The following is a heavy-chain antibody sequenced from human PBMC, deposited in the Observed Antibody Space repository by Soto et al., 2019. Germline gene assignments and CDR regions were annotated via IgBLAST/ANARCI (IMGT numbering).Heavy chain of an antibody. V-gene: IGHV4-30-4*01. Sequence: QVQLQESGPGLVKPSQTLSLTCTVSGGSISSGDYYWSWIRQPPGKGLEWIGYIYYSGSTYYNPSLKSRVTRSGDTSKNHFSLKLSSVTAADTAVYHCARVWYSGRRRDYWGQGTLVTVSS. CDR1: GGSISSGDYY. D-gene: IGHD2-21*01. CDR2: IYYSGST. CDR3: ARVWYSGRRRDY. J-gene: IGHJ4*02.